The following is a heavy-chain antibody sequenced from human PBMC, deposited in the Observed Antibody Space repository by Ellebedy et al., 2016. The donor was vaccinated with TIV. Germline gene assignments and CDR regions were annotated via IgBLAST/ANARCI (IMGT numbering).Heavy chain of an antibody. D-gene: IGHD2-15*01. Sequence: SETLSLTCTVSSGSISSFYWSWIRQPPGKGLEWIGYIYYSGSTNYNPSLKSRVTISLDTSKNQFSLRLNSVTAADTAVYYCAGAAAYCSGGSADFDYWGQGTLVTVSS. CDR1: SGSISSFY. CDR3: AGAAAYCSGGSADFDY. CDR2: IYYSGST. J-gene: IGHJ4*02. V-gene: IGHV4-59*01.